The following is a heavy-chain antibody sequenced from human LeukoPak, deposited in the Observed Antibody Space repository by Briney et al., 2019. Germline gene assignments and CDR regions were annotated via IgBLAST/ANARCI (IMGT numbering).Heavy chain of an antibody. J-gene: IGHJ5*02. CDR2: FDPEDGET. CDR3: AISLRGWFDP. D-gene: IGHD3-16*01. Sequence: ASVKVSCKASGYTFTGYYMHWVRQAPGQGLEWMGGFDPEDGETIYAQKFQGRVTMTEDTSTDTAYMELSSLRSEDTAVYYCAISLRGWFDPWGQGTLVTVSS. V-gene: IGHV1-24*01. CDR1: GYTFTGYY.